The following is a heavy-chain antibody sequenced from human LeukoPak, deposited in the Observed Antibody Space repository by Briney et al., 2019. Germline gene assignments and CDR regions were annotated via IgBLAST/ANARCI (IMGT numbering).Heavy chain of an antibody. V-gene: IGHV3-48*04. CDR3: ARDYDHAFDI. J-gene: IGHJ3*02. D-gene: IGHD3-3*01. CDR2: ISGTSSII. Sequence: GGSLRLSCAASGFTFNSYSMNWVRQAPGKGLEWISYISGTSSIIHYADSVKGRFTISRDNAKNSLYLQMNSLRAEDTAVYYCARDYDHAFDIWGQGTTVTVSS. CDR1: GFTFNSYS.